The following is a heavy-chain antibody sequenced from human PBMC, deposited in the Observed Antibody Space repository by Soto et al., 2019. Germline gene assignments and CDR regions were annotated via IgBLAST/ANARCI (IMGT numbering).Heavy chain of an antibody. CDR3: ARRLSTSPDY. CDR1: GFTFSSYW. V-gene: IGHV3-74*01. J-gene: IGHJ4*02. D-gene: IGHD2-2*01. Sequence: PGGSLRLSCAVSGFTFSSYWMHWVRQAPGKGLVWVSRINSDGSYTGYADSVKGRFTISRDNAKNTLYLQMNILRAEDTAVYYCARRLSTSPDYWGQGTLVTVSS. CDR2: INSDGSYT.